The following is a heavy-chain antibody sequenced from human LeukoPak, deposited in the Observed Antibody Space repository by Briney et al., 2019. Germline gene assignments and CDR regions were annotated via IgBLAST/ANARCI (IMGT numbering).Heavy chain of an antibody. CDR2: IYWDAEK. V-gene: IGHV2-5*02. CDR3: ALKYSYAYYFDS. D-gene: IGHD5-18*01. J-gene: IGHJ4*02. CDR1: GFSLSTSGVG. Sequence: SGPALVKPTQTLTLTCTFSGFSLSTSGVGVGWIRQPPGKALEWLALIYWDAEKRYRPSLRGRITITKDTSKNQVVLTMTNMDPADTATYYCALKYSYAYYFDSWGQGTLVAVSS.